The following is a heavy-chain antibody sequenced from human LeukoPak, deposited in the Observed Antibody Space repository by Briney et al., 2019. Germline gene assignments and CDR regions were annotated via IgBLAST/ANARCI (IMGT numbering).Heavy chain of an antibody. CDR2: INHSGST. Sequence: KPSDTLSLTCAVYGVSFSGYYWSWIRQPPGKGLEWIGEINHSGSTNYNPSLKSRVTISVDTSKNQFSLKLSSVTAADTAVYYCARGRFYYYMDVWGKGTTVTVSS. J-gene: IGHJ6*03. D-gene: IGHD3-16*01. CDR3: ARGRFYYYMDV. V-gene: IGHV4-34*01. CDR1: GVSFSGYY.